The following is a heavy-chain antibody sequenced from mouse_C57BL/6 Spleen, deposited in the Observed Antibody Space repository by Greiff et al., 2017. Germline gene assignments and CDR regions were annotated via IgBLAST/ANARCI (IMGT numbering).Heavy chain of an antibody. D-gene: IGHD2-5*01. CDR2: IWSGGST. CDR1: GFSLTSYG. J-gene: IGHJ4*01. CDR3: ARSLYYSNYGGAMDY. V-gene: IGHV2-2*01. Sequence: VMLVESGPGLVQPSQSLSITCTVSGFSLTSYGVHWVRQSPGKGLEWLGVIWSGGSTDYNAAFISRLSISKDNSKSQVFFKMNSLQADDTAIYYCARSLYYSNYGGAMDYWGQGTSVTVSS.